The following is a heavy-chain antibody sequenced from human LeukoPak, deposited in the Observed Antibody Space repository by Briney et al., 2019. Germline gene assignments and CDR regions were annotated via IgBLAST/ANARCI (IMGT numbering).Heavy chain of an antibody. CDR1: GFTVSSNY. CDR2: IYSGGST. D-gene: IGHD2-15*01. V-gene: IGHV3-66*01. J-gene: IGHJ6*02. Sequence: GGSLRLSCAASGFTVSSNYMSWVRQAPGKGLEWVSVIYSGGSTYYADSVKGRFTISRDNSKNTLYLQMNSLRAEDTAVYYCARDDPSRYVWYGMDVWGQGTKVSVSS. CDR3: ARDDPSRYVWYGMDV.